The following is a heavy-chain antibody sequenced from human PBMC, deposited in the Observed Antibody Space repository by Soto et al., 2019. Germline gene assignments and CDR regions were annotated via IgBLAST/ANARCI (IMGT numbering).Heavy chain of an antibody. D-gene: IGHD3-10*01. Sequence: QVQLVQSGAEVKQPGSSVTVSCKASGGIFSTYAISWLRQAPGQGLEWMGGIIPLFGTPNYAQRFQGRVTITADESTSTAYMELSRLRSEDTAVYYCARDRDDYGSGNYYNRIDFWGQGTLVTVSS. J-gene: IGHJ4*02. CDR1: GGIFSTYA. CDR2: IIPLFGTP. V-gene: IGHV1-69*01. CDR3: ARDRDDYGSGNYYNRIDF.